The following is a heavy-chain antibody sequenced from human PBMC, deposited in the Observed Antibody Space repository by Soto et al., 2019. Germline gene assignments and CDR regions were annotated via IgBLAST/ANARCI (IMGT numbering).Heavy chain of an antibody. CDR1: GGSFSGYY. CDR3: ASPYYDFWSGPPWGNQKYYFDF. D-gene: IGHD3-3*01. V-gene: IGHV4-34*01. Sequence: QVHLQQWGAGLLKPSETLSLTCAVYGGSFSGYYWRWIRQPPGKGLEWIGDINHSGSTNYNPSLESRITIAVHTTKTQFSLKLSSVTAADSAVYYCASPYYDFWSGPPWGNQKYYFDFGGQGTLVTVSS. J-gene: IGHJ4*02. CDR2: INHSGST.